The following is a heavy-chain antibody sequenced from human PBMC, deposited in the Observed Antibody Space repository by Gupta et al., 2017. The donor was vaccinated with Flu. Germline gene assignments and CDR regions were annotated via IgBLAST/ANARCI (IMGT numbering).Heavy chain of an antibody. CDR1: GDTLTELS. CDR3: ATTTGYSRGWYAVVVYYYGMDV. Sequence: QVQPVQSGAEVKKPGASVTVSCKVSGDTLTELSMHWVRPAPGKGLEWMGGFDPEDGETIYAQQFQGRVTMTEDTSPDTAYMELSSLRSEDTAVYYWATTTGYSRGWYAVVVYYYGMDVWVQGTTVTVAS. D-gene: IGHD6-19*01. V-gene: IGHV1-24*01. CDR2: FDPEDGET. J-gene: IGHJ6*02.